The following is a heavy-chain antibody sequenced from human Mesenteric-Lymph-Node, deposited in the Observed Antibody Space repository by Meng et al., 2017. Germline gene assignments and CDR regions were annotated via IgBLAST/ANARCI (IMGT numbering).Heavy chain of an antibody. D-gene: IGHD2-2*01. V-gene: IGHV4-4*02. CDR3: ASGRKYCSSTSCYGQFDY. CDR2: IDDSGST. J-gene: IGHJ4*02. Sequence: QGQLQVSGPGLLSPSGTLSLPCGVSGVSISSNIRWTWVRQPPGKGLEWIGDIDDSGSTNYNPSLNSRITISVDKSKNQFSLKLSSVTAADAAVYYCASGRKYCSSTSCYGQFDYWGQGTLVTVSS. CDR1: GVSISSNIR.